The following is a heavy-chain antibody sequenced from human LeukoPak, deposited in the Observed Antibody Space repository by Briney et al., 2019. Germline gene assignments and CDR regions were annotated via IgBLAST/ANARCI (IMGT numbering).Heavy chain of an antibody. CDR2: INSDGTYT. V-gene: IGHV3-74*01. CDR3: ARDLSHTFDY. CDR1: GFAFSSSW. J-gene: IGHJ4*02. Sequence: GGSLTLSCAASGFAFSSSWMLWVRQAPGKGLVWVSRINSDGTYTNYADSVKGRFTISRDNAKNTLYLQMNSLRAEDTAVYYCARDLSHTFDYWGQGTPATVSS.